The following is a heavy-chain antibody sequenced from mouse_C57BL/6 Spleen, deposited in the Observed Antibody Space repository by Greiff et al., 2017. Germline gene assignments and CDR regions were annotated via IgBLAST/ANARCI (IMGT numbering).Heavy chain of an antibody. D-gene: IGHD2-13*01. CDR2: IDPSDSET. Sequence: QVQLQQPGAELVRPGSSVKLSCKASGYTFTSYWMHWVKQRPIQGLEWIGNIDPSDSETHYNQKFKDKATLTVDKSSSTAYMQLISLTSEDSAVYYCAKEAYYCDTWFAYWGQGTMLTVSA. CDR1: GYTFTSYW. V-gene: IGHV1-52*01. CDR3: AKEAYYCDTWFAY. J-gene: IGHJ3*01.